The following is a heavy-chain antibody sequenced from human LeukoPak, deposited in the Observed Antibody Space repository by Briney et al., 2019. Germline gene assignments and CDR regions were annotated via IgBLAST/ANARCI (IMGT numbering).Heavy chain of an antibody. CDR2: IWYDGSNK. CDR1: GFTFSSYG. J-gene: IGHJ4*02. V-gene: IGHV3-33*01. CDR3: ARAGRYFDWLEPYFDY. Sequence: GGPLRLSCAASGFTFSSYGMHWVPQAPGKGLEWVAVIWYDGSNKYYADSVKGRFTISRDNSKNTLYLQMNSLRAEDTAVYYCARAGRYFDWLEPYFDYWGQGTLVTVSS. D-gene: IGHD3-9*01.